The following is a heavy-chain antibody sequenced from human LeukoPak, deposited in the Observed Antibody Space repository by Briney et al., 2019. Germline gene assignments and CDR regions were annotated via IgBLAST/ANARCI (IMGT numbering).Heavy chain of an antibody. CDR3: AREAGGAYFDY. V-gene: IGHV1-46*01. CDR1: GYSFTSHY. J-gene: IGHJ4*02. D-gene: IGHD6-19*01. Sequence: ASVKVSCKASGYSFTSHYMHWVRQAPGQGLEWMGLINPRGTSTIYAEKFQGRIIMTRDMSTTTAYMELRSLRSDDTAVYYCAREAGGAYFDYWGQGTLVTVSS. CDR2: INPRGTST.